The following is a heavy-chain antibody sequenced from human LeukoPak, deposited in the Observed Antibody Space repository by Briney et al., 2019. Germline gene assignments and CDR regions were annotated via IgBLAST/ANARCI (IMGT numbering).Heavy chain of an antibody. J-gene: IGHJ4*02. V-gene: IGHV3-64*01. CDR1: GFTFSSYA. Sequence: TGGSLRLSCAASGFTFSSYAMHWVRQAPGKGLEYVSAISSNGGSTYYANSVKGRFTISRDNSKNTLYLQMGSLRAEDMAVYYCARGPHLWFGELSPFDYWGQGTLVTVSS. CDR2: ISSNGGST. CDR3: ARGPHLWFGELSPFDY. D-gene: IGHD3-10*01.